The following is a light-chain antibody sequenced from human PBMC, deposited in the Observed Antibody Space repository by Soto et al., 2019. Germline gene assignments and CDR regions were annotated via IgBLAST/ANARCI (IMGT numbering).Light chain of an antibody. CDR1: QSITIW. CDR3: QHYNSYSWT. J-gene: IGKJ1*01. V-gene: IGKV1-5*01. CDR2: DAS. Sequence: DIQMTQSPSTLSASVGDRVTITCRASQSITIWLAWYQQQPGKAPKLLIFDASSLESGVPSRFSGSGSGTEFTLTISSLQPDDFATYYCQHYNSYSWTFGQGTKVEIK.